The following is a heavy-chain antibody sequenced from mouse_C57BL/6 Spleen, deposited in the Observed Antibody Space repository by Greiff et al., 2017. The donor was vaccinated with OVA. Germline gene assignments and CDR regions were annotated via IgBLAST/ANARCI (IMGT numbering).Heavy chain of an antibody. Sequence: VQLQQSGPVLVKPGASVKMSCKASGYTFTDYYMNWVKQSHGKSLEWIGVINPYNGGTSYNQKFKGKATLTVDKSSSTAYMELNSLTSEDSAVYYCAKLGRDYCDYWGQGTTLTVSS. CDR1: GYTFTDYY. CDR2: INPYNGGT. V-gene: IGHV1-19*01. CDR3: AKLGRDYCDY. J-gene: IGHJ2*01. D-gene: IGHD4-1*01.